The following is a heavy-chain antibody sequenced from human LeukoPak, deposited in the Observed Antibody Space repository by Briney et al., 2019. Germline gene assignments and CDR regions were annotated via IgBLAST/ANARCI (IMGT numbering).Heavy chain of an antibody. J-gene: IGHJ4*02. D-gene: IGHD5-24*01. V-gene: IGHV4-39*01. CDR2: IYYSGST. CDR1: GGSISSSSYY. Sequence: SETLSLTCTVSGGSISSSSYYWGWIRQPPGKGLEWIGSIYYSGSTYYNPSLKSRVTISVDTSKNQFSLKLSSVTAADTAVYYCARGDVEMATIPDYWGQGTLVTVSS. CDR3: ARGDVEMATIPDY.